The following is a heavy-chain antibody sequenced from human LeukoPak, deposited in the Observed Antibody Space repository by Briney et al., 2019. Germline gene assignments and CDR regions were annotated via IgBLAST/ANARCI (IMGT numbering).Heavy chain of an antibody. D-gene: IGHD1-26*01. CDR1: GFTFDDYA. CDR2: ISWNSGSI. Sequence: GGSLRLSCAASGFTFDDYAMHWVRQAPGKGLEWVSGISWNSGSIDYADSVKGRFTISRDNAKNPLYLQMNSLRAEDTALYYCAKDTNSGSHGIWDYWGQGTLVTVSS. J-gene: IGHJ4*02. V-gene: IGHV3-9*01. CDR3: AKDTNSGSHGIWDY.